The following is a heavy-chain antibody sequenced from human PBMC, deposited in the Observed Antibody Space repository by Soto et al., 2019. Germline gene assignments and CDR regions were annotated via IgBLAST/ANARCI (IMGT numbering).Heavy chain of an antibody. J-gene: IGHJ4*02. CDR2: ISSSSSTI. CDR1: GFTFSSYS. D-gene: IGHD3-3*01. CDR3: AREYDFWSGYPIAYYFDY. V-gene: IGHV3-48*01. Sequence: EVQLVESGGGLVQPGGSLRLSCAASGFTFSSYSMNWVRQAPGKGLEWVSYISSSSSTIYYADSVKGRFTISRDNAKHSLYLQMNSLRADDTAVYYCAREYDFWSGYPIAYYFDYWGQGTLVTVSS.